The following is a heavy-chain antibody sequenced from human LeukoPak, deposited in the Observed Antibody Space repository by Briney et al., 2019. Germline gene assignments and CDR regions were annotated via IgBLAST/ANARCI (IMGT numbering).Heavy chain of an antibody. J-gene: IGHJ4*02. V-gene: IGHV1-69*05. CDR2: IIPIFGTA. Sequence: SVKVSCKASGGTFSSYAISWVRQAPGQGLEWMRGIIPIFGTANYAQKFQGRVTITTDESTSTAYIELSSLRSEDTAVYYCVPRFGDRGAVDYWGQGTLVTVSS. CDR3: VPRFGDRGAVDY. D-gene: IGHD3-10*01. CDR1: GGTFSSYA.